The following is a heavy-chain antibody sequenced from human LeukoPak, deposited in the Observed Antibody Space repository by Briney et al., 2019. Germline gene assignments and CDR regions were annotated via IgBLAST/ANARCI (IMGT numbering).Heavy chain of an antibody. CDR1: GGSFSGYY. CDR3: ARGNIVVVPAARVWFDP. V-gene: IGHV4-34*01. D-gene: IGHD2-2*01. Sequence: PSETLSLTCAVYGGSFSGYYWSWIRQPPGKGPEWIGEINHSGSTNYNPSLKSRVTISVDTSKNQFSLKLSSVTAADTAVYYCARGNIVVVPAARVWFDPWGQGTLVTVSS. J-gene: IGHJ5*02. CDR2: INHSGST.